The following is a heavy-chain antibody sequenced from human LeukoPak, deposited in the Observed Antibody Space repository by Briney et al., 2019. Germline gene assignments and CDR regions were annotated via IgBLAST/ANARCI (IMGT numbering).Heavy chain of an antibody. D-gene: IGHD6-13*01. V-gene: IGHV3-30*02. J-gene: IGHJ5*02. CDR2: IRYDGSNE. CDR3: AREVAAAVGGNWFDP. Sequence: GSLRLSCAASGFTFSSYGMHWVRQAPGKGLEWVSFIRYDGSNEYYADSVKGRFTISRDNAKNSLYLQMNSLRAEDTAVYYRAREVAAAVGGNWFDPWGQGTLVTVSS. CDR1: GFTFSSYG.